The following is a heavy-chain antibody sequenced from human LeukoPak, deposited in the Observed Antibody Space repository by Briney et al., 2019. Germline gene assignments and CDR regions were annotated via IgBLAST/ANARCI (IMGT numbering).Heavy chain of an antibody. CDR1: GGTFSSYA. CDR2: TIPIFGTA. J-gene: IGHJ4*02. V-gene: IGHV1-69*05. D-gene: IGHD2-2*01. CDR3: ARDYCSSTSCYPVDDY. Sequence: SVKVSCKASGGTFSSYAISWVRQAPGQGLEWMGRTIPIFGTANYAQKFQGRVTITTDESTSTAYMELSSLRSEDTAVYYCARDYCSSTSCYPVDDYWGQGTLVTVSS.